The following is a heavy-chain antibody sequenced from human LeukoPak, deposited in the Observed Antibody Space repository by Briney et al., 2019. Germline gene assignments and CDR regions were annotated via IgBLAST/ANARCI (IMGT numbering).Heavy chain of an antibody. CDR2: IKPDGSER. D-gene: IGHD3-22*01. Sequence: GGSLRLSCAASVCSISATWMTCVRQAPGKGLECVANIKPDGSERYYLDSVKGRFTVSRDNAKTSLYLQINSLRVEDTATYYCASDLNHDSGGWGQGTLVTVSS. V-gene: IGHV3-7*01. CDR1: VCSISATW. CDR3: ASDLNHDSGG. J-gene: IGHJ4*02.